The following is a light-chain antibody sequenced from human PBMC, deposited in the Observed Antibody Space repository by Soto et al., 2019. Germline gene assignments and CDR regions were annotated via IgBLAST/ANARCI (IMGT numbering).Light chain of an antibody. Sequence: QSVLTQPPSVSGAPGQGVTISCTGSSSNIGAGYDVHWYQHLPGTAPKLLIYGNTNRPSGVPDRFSGSKSGTSVSLAITGLQAEDEADYYCQSYDSSLSGYVFGTGTKVTVL. J-gene: IGLJ1*01. CDR2: GNT. CDR3: QSYDSSLSGYV. V-gene: IGLV1-40*01. CDR1: SSNIGAGYD.